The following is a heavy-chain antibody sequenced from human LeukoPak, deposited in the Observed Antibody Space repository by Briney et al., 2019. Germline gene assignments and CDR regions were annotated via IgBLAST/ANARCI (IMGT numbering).Heavy chain of an antibody. CDR2: INPNSGGT. CDR3: ARDWDFRGNWFDP. J-gene: IGHJ5*02. D-gene: IGHD1-26*01. CDR1: GYTFTGYY. Sequence: GASVKVSCKASGYTFTGYYMHWVRQAPGQGLEWMGWINPNSGGTNYAQKFQGRVTMTGDTSISTAYMELSRLRSDDTAVYYCARDWDFRGNWFDPWGQGTLVTVSS. V-gene: IGHV1-2*02.